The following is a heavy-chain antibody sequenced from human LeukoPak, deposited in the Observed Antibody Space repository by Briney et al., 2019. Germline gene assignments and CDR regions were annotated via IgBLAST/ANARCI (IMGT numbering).Heavy chain of an antibody. CDR1: GYSFTSYW. Sequence: GESLKISCKGSGYSFTSYWIGWVRQVPGKGLMWVSRMSGDGSSTNYADSVKGRFTISRDNAKNTLYLQMNSLRVEDTALYYCARSFSNTVRGVGDSWGQGTLVTVSS. J-gene: IGHJ4*02. CDR2: MSGDGSST. V-gene: IGHV3-74*01. CDR3: ARSFSNTVRGVGDS. D-gene: IGHD3-10*01.